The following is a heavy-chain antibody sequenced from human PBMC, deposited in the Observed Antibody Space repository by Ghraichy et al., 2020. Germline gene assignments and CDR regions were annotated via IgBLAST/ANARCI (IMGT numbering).Heavy chain of an antibody. Sequence: GGSLRLSCTASGLTFSNFWMSWVRQAPGKGLELVANIKQDGSEKYYVDSVKGRFTVSRDNARNSLYLQMNSLRAEDTAVYYCATDHDYDERWGQGTLVTVSS. V-gene: IGHV3-7*01. J-gene: IGHJ4*02. CDR1: GLTFSNFW. CDR2: IKQDGSEK. D-gene: IGHD4-17*01. CDR3: ATDHDYDER.